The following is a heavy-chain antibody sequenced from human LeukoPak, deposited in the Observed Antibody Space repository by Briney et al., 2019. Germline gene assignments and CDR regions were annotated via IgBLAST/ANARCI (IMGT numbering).Heavy chain of an antibody. Sequence: SETLSLTCTGSGCSISSYYWSWIRQPPGKGLEWIGYIYYSGSTNYNPSLNSRVTISVDTSKNQFSLKLSSVTAADTAVYYCARVPSSGPLYYYYGMDVWGQGTTVTVSS. CDR3: ARVPSSGPLYYYYGMDV. J-gene: IGHJ6*02. CDR2: IYYSGST. CDR1: GCSISSYY. D-gene: IGHD3-10*01. V-gene: IGHV4-59*08.